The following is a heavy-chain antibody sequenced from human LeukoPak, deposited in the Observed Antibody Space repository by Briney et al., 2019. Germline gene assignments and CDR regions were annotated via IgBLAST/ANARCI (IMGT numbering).Heavy chain of an antibody. CDR3: ARLSVELDAFDI. CDR1: GGSISSYY. J-gene: IGHJ3*02. CDR2: IYYSGST. V-gene: IGHV4-59*01. Sequence: SETLSLTCTVSGGSISSYYWSWIRQPPGKGLEWIGYIYYSGSTNYNPPLKSRVTITVDTSKNQFSLKLSSVTAADTAVYYCARLSVELDAFDIWGQGTMVTVSS. D-gene: IGHD1-26*01.